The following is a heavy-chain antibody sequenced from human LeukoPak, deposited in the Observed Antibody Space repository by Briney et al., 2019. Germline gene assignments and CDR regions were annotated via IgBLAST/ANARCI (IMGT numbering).Heavy chain of an antibody. Sequence: GGSLRLSCAASGFIFSSSAMHWVRQAPDKGLEWVAVIADDGNDKYYADSVKGRFIISRDNSKNTPYLQMNSLRTEDTALYYCATADDLDAFGIWGQGTMVTVSS. CDR3: ATADDLDAFGI. V-gene: IGHV3-30*04. CDR1: GFIFSSSA. CDR2: IADDGNDK. J-gene: IGHJ3*02.